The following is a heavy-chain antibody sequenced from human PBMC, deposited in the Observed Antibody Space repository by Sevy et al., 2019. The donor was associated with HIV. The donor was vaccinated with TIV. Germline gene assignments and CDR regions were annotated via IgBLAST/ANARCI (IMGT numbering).Heavy chain of an antibody. Sequence: SETLSLTCSVSGGSISSHYWSWIRQPAGEGLEWIGRIDTSGGTNYNPSLKTRVTMSIDTSKNQFSLRLRSVTAADTAVYYCARYNFWNGHYDYFDYWGPGALVTVSS. CDR3: ARYNFWNGHYDYFDY. J-gene: IGHJ4*02. D-gene: IGHD3-3*01. CDR1: GGSISSHY. CDR2: IDTSGGT. V-gene: IGHV4-4*07.